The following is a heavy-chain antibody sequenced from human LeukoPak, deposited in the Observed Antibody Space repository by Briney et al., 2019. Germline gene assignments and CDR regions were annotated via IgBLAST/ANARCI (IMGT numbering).Heavy chain of an antibody. CDR2: ISSSGSTI. V-gene: IGHV3-48*03. Sequence: GGSLRLSWAASGFTFSSYEMNWVRQAPGKGLEWVSYISSSGSTIYYADSVKGRFTISRDNAKNSLYLQMNSLRAEDTAVYYCARDILGGDNDAFDIWGQGTMVTVSS. CDR3: ARDILGGDNDAFDI. CDR1: GFTFSSYE. D-gene: IGHD2-21*02. J-gene: IGHJ3*02.